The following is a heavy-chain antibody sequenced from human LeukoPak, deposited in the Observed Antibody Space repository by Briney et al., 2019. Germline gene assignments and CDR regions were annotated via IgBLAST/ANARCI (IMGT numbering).Heavy chain of an antibody. CDR2: IRYDGTNK. J-gene: IGHJ4*02. D-gene: IGHD3-22*01. Sequence: GGSLRLSCAASGFTFSSYGMHWVRQAPGKGLEWVAFIRYDGTNKYYADSVKGRFTISRDNSKNTLYLQMNSLRPEDTATYYCAPRGDDSSDYHHAWYFDYWGQGTLVTVSS. CDR3: APRGDDSSDYHHAWYFDY. V-gene: IGHV3-30*02. CDR1: GFTFSSYG.